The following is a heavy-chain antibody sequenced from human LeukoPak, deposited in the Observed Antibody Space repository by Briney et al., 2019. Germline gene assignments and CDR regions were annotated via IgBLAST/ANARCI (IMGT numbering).Heavy chain of an antibody. D-gene: IGHD3-3*01. J-gene: IGHJ5*02. CDR2: IYSGGST. V-gene: IGHV3-53*01. CDR3: ARVPSYENWFDP. CDR1: GLTVSSNY. Sequence: GSLSLSCAASGLTVSSNYMSWVRQAPGKGLEWVSVIYSGGSTYYADSVKGRFTISRDNSKNTLYLQMNSLRAEDTAVYYCARVPSYENWFDPWGQGTLVTVSS.